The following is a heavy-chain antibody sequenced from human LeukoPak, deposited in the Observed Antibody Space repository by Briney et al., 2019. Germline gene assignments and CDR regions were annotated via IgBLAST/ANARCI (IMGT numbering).Heavy chain of an antibody. Sequence: SETLSLTCTVSGGSISSYYWSWIRQPPGKGLEWIGYIYYSGSTNYNPSLKSRVTISVDTSKNQFSLKLSSVTAADTAVYYCARADYDILTGYWDAFDIWGQGTMVTVSS. D-gene: IGHD3-9*01. CDR2: IYYSGST. J-gene: IGHJ3*02. CDR3: ARADYDILTGYWDAFDI. V-gene: IGHV4-59*01. CDR1: GGSISSYY.